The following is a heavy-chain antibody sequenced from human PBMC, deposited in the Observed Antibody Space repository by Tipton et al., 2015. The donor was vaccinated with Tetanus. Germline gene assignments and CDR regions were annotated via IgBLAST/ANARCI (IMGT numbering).Heavy chain of an antibody. V-gene: IGHV4-61*08. D-gene: IGHD2-2*01. CDR2: VYYSGST. CDR3: ARRSYCSSSRCFDAFDL. J-gene: IGHJ3*01. Sequence: TLSLTCTVSGASFSSGDYYWSWIRKPPGKDLEWIGYVYYSGSTNYNPSLKSRVTISMDTSKNQISLKLSSVTAADTAVYYCARRSYCSSSRCFDAFDLWGQGTMVTVSS. CDR1: GASFSSGDYY.